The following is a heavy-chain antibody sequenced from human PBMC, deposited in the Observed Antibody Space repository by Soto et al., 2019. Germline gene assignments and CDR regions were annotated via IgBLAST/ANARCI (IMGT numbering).Heavy chain of an antibody. D-gene: IGHD6-19*01. Sequence: SQTLSLTCAISGDSVSSNSAAWNWISQSPSRGLEWLGRTYYRSKWYNDYAVSVKSRITINPDTSKNQFSLQLNSVTPEDTAVYYCARDLNKVAVAGMRLDVWGQGTTVTV. V-gene: IGHV6-1*01. CDR2: TYYRSKWYN. CDR1: GDSVSSNSAA. J-gene: IGHJ6*02. CDR3: ARDLNKVAVAGMRLDV.